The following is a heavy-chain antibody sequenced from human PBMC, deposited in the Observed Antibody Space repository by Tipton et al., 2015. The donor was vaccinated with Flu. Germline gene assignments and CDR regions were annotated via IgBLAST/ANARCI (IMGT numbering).Heavy chain of an antibody. CDR3: ARGPQVPVWPYYYGMDV. V-gene: IGHV3-53*01. Sequence: SLRLSCAASGFTVTSSYVSWVRQAPGEGLEWVSVIYGGGTTDYADSVKGRFTISRDKSKNALYLQMSSLRAEDTAVYYCARGPQVPVWPYYYGMDVWGQGTTVAVSS. CDR2: IYGGGTT. J-gene: IGHJ6*02. CDR1: GFTVTSSY. D-gene: IGHD2-2*01.